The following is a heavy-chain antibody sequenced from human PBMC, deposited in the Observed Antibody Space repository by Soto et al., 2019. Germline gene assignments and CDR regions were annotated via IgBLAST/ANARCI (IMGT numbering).Heavy chain of an antibody. J-gene: IGHJ5*02. CDR3: AGQTFTIAAASYGRSNWFDP. CDR1: GGSITSSSHF. Sequence: SETLSLTCSASGGSITSSSHFWGWVRQPPGKGLEWIGTIYFTGNTYYTPSLKSRLTMSMDTSKNEFSLRLNSVTAADTAVYYCAGQTFTIAAASYGRSNWFDPWGPGTLGTVSS. D-gene: IGHD6-25*01. CDR2: IYFTGNT. V-gene: IGHV4-39*01.